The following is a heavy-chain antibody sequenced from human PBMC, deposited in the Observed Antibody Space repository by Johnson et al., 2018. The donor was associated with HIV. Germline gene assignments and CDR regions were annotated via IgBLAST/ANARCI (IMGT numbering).Heavy chain of an antibody. CDR3: AKTRMGGILDAFDL. J-gene: IGHJ3*01. V-gene: IGHV3-30*04. Sequence: VQLVESGGGVVQPGRSLRLSCAASGFTFSSYAMHWVRQAPGKGLEWVAVISYDGSNKYYADSVKGRFTISRDNSKNTLDLQMNSLTIEDTAVFYCAKTRMGGILDAFDLWGQGTMVTVSS. CDR1: GFTFSSYA. CDR2: ISYDGSNK. D-gene: IGHD3-10*01.